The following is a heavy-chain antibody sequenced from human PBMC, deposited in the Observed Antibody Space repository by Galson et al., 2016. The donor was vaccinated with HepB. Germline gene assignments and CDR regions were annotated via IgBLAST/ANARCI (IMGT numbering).Heavy chain of an antibody. D-gene: IGHD6-6*01. Sequence: SLRLSCAGSGFAFSAYGFNWIRQAPGKGLEWVSSISNAGSYRHYTDSVKGRFTISRDNDKHSLYLQMNSLRAEDTAVYYCARSGGTYSSSSYYFDSGGQGTLVAVSS. J-gene: IGHJ4*02. CDR1: GFAFSAYG. CDR3: ARSGGTYSSSSYYFDS. V-gene: IGHV3-21*01. CDR2: ISNAGSYR.